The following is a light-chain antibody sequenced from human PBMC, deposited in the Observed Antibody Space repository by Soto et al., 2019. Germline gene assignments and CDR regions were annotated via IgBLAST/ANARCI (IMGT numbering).Light chain of an antibody. CDR1: QSISIY. Sequence: DIQTTQHPSSLSVCVRYRVTTTCPTSQSISIYLNWYQQIPGKAPKLLIYASSNLHTGVPSRFSGSASGTDFTLTISSLQPEDSATYYCQQTYSKPRTFGQGTKVDIK. CDR3: QQTYSKPRT. CDR2: ASS. J-gene: IGKJ1*01. V-gene: IGKV1-39*01.